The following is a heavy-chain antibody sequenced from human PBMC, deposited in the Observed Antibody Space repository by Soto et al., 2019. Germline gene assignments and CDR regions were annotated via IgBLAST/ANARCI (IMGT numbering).Heavy chain of an antibody. CDR1: GGTFSNFA. Sequence: QVQLVQSGAEVKKPGPSVKVSCKASGGTFSNFAISWVRQAPGQGLEWMGGFIPIFGTRNYAQRFQGRLTISADESTSTAYMELSRLRSEDTAVYYCARFEQLVLHWGQGTLVTVSS. V-gene: IGHV1-69*01. D-gene: IGHD6-13*01. J-gene: IGHJ1*01. CDR2: FIPIFGTR. CDR3: ARFEQLVLH.